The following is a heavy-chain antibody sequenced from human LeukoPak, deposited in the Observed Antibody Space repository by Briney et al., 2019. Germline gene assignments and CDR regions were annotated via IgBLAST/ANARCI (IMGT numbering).Heavy chain of an antibody. CDR1: GYTFTGYY. CDR3: ARGQTHVDMGFWYFDY. CDR2: INPNNGGT. J-gene: IGHJ4*02. D-gene: IGHD5-12*01. Sequence: GASVKVSCKASGYTFTGYYMHWVRQAPGQGLEWMGWINPNNGGTNYAQKFQGRVTMTRDTSISTAYMELRRLRSDDTAVYYCARGQTHVDMGFWYFDYWGQGTLVTVSS. V-gene: IGHV1-2*02.